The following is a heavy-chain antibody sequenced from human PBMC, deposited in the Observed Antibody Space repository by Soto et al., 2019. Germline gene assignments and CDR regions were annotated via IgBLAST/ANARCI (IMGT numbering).Heavy chain of an antibody. Sequence: ASVKVSCKASGGTFSSYAISWVRQAPGQGLEWMGGIIPIFGTANYAQKFQGRVTITADESTSTAYMELSSLRSEDTAVYYCARPRHLYDSSGYYPFDYWGQGTLVTVSS. CDR3: ARPRHLYDSSGYYPFDY. CDR1: GGTFSSYA. D-gene: IGHD3-22*01. CDR2: IIPIFGTA. J-gene: IGHJ4*02. V-gene: IGHV1-69*13.